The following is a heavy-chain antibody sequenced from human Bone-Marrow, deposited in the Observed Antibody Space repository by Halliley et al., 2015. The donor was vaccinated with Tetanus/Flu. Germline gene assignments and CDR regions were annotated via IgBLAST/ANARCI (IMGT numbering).Heavy chain of an antibody. J-gene: IGHJ4*02. D-gene: IGHD2-2*01. CDR3: GKVGSSSTSLYDGSIDY. CDR2: VSHTGRP. Sequence: EVSHTGRPKYNPSQKSRLGFSVDTSKNQFSLKLRSVTAADTALYYCGKVGSSSTSLYDGSIDYWGQGTLVSVSS. V-gene: IGHV4-34*01.